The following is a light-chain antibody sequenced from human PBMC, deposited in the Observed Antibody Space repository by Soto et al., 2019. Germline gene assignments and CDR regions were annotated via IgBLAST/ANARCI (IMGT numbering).Light chain of an antibody. CDR3: QQSGSSPWT. V-gene: IGKV3-20*01. J-gene: IGKJ1*01. CDR1: QSVSSSY. Sequence: EIVLTQSPGTLSLSPGERATLSCRASQSVSSSYLAWYQQKPGQAPRLVIYGKSTRATGIPDGVSGSGSGTDFTISISRLEVEEFAMYYCQQSGSSPWTFGQGTKVE. CDR2: GKS.